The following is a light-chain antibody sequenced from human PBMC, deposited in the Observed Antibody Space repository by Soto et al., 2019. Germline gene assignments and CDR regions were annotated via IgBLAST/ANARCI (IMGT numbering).Light chain of an antibody. CDR2: SNN. J-gene: IGLJ1*01. V-gene: IGLV1-44*01. Sequence: VLTQPPSASGTPGQRVTISCSGSSSNIGSNTVNWYQQLPGTAPKLLIYSNNQRPSGVPDRFSGSKSGTSASLAISGLQSEDEADYYCAAWDDSLNGSVFGTGTKVTV. CDR1: SSNIGSNT. CDR3: AAWDDSLNGSV.